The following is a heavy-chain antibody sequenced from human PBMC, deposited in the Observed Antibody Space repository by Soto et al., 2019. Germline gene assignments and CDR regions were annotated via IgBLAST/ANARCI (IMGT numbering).Heavy chain of an antibody. CDR3: ASEYCGGDCYSAARYGMDV. D-gene: IGHD2-21*02. V-gene: IGHV1-3*01. Sequence: QVQLVQSGAEVKKPGASVKVSCKASGSTFTSYAMHWVRQAPGQRLEWMGWINAGNGNTKYSQKFQGRVTVTRDTSAGTAYMELSSLRSEDTAVYYCASEYCGGDCYSAARYGMDVWGQGTTVTVSS. CDR1: GSTFTSYA. J-gene: IGHJ6*02. CDR2: INAGNGNT.